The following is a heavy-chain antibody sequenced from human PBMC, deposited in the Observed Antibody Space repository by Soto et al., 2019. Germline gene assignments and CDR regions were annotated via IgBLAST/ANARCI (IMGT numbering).Heavy chain of an antibody. CDR1: GFTFSDYS. Sequence: EVQLVESGGGLVKPGGSLRLSCAASGFTFSDYSMNWVRQAPGMGLEWVSSISRGNTYMYYADSVKGRFTISRDNAKNSLYLQMNGLRAEDTAVYYCVRARRADSYPDYWGQGILVTVSS. D-gene: IGHD5-18*01. CDR2: ISRGNTYM. V-gene: IGHV3-21*06. CDR3: VRARRADSYPDY. J-gene: IGHJ4*02.